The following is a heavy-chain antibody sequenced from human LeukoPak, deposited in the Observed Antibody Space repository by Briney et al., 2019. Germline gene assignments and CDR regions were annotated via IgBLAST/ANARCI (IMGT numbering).Heavy chain of an antibody. CDR1: GFIFSSNY. CDR2: IYKDGRT. V-gene: IGHV3-53*01. Sequence: PGGSLRLSCAASGFIFSSNYMTWVRQAPGKGLEWVSVIYKDGRTFYADSVKGRFTISRDNSKNTLYLQMNSLRAEDTAVYYCAKSLTYYHENSDSIWGQGTLVTVSS. D-gene: IGHD3-22*01. CDR3: AKSLTYYHENSDSI. J-gene: IGHJ4*02.